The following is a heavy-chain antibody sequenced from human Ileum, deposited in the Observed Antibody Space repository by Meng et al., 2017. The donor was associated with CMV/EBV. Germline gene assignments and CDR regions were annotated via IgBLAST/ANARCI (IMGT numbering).Heavy chain of an antibody. CDR2: INPYSAGT. V-gene: IGHV1-2*06. CDR3: ARTPLVLARMWYFDF. J-gene: IGHJ4*02. D-gene: IGHD2-21*01. CDR1: GYSFAGYY. Sequence: SGYSFAGYYLHWLLQARRQGLEWMVRINPYSAGTNYAPKFQSMVTMTRDTSISTTSLVLSSLTFDATAVYFCARTPLVLARMWYFDFWGQGTLVTVSS.